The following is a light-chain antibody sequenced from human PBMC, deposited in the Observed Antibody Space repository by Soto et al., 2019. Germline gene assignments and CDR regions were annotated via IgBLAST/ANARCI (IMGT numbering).Light chain of an antibody. J-gene: IGKJ5*01. CDR3: QKYNIWPPMT. CDR1: QSVYSY. Sequence: EIVMMQSPATLSVSPGESVTLSCRASQSVYSYLAWYQQKPGQAPRLLIHGASTRATGIPARFSGSGSGTEFTLTIRSLQSGDSAVYYCQKYNIWPPMTVGKGKRLEI. CDR2: GAS. V-gene: IGKV3-15*01.